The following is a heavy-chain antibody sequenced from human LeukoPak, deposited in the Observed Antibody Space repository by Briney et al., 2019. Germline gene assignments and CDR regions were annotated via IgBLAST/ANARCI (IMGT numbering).Heavy chain of an antibody. Sequence: PSETLSLTCTVSGYSISSGYYWGWIRPPPGKGLEWIGSIHHSGSTYYNPTLKSRVTVSVDTFKTQISLTLSSVTAAETAVYYCARDRFGMSATGTDFDYWGQGSLVTVSS. CDR2: IHHSGST. D-gene: IGHD6-13*01. V-gene: IGHV4-38-2*02. CDR3: ARDRFGMSATGTDFDY. CDR1: GYSISSGYY. J-gene: IGHJ4*02.